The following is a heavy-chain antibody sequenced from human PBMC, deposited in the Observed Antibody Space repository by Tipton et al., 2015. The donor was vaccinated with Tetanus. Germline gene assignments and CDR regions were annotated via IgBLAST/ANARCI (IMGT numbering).Heavy chain of an antibody. Sequence: LRLSCTVSGGSISSDGAYWSWIRHHPGEGLEWIGYISNSGSTYYNPSLKSRVTISGDTSKNLFSLTSVTASDTAVYYCATQTDNWFDPWGQGLLVTVSS. J-gene: IGHJ5*02. CDR2: ISNSGST. V-gene: IGHV4-31*02. CDR3: ATQTDNWFDP. CDR1: GGSISSDGAY.